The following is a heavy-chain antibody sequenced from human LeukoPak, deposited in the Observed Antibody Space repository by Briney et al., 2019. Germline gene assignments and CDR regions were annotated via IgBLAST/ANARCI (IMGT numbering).Heavy chain of an antibody. V-gene: IGHV3-7*03. CDR2: IRQDGDTK. Sequence: GGSLRLSCAASGFPFNAYWMTWVRQAPGEGLEWVANIRQDGDTKYYVDSVKGRFTISRDNAMNSLYLQMNSLRAEDTAIYYCARSLPYGTTWYGRSDFWGQGTLVTVSS. CDR1: GFPFNAYW. CDR3: ARSLPYGTTWYGRSDF. J-gene: IGHJ4*02. D-gene: IGHD6-13*01.